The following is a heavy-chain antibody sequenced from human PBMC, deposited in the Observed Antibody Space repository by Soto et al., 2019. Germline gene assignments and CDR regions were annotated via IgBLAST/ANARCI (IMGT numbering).Heavy chain of an antibody. CDR3: ARYHGDTPMVTMAF. J-gene: IGHJ4*02. Sequence: GGSLRLSCAASGFTFSSYGMHWVRQAPGKGLEWVAVIWYDGSNKYYADSVKGRFTISRDNSKNTLYLQMNSLRAEDTAVYYCARYHGDTPMVTMAFWAQGTLVPAPS. V-gene: IGHV3-33*01. D-gene: IGHD5-18*01. CDR1: GFTFSSYG. CDR2: IWYDGSNK.